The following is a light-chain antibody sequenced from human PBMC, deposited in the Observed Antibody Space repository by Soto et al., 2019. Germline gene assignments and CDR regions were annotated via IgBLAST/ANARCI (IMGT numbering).Light chain of an antibody. CDR3: RHFGAAGRM. Sequence: EIVLTQSPGTLSLSPGERATLSCRASQSGRDMYLAWYQQKPGQPPRLLIYGVFSRAYGIPDRFSGSGSGTDFTLNIRRVEREEIAVYYWRHFGAAGRMIGVGTKVDIK. J-gene: IGKJ4*01. CDR2: GVF. V-gene: IGKV3-20*01. CDR1: QSGRDMY.